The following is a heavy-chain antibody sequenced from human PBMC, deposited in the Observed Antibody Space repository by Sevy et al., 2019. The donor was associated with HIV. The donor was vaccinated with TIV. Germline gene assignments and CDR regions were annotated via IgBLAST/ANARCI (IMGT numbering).Heavy chain of an antibody. CDR3: ARESGSGWYVDS. D-gene: IGHD6-19*01. CDR1: GFTFSNYG. CDR2: IFSDGNYQ. Sequence: GGSLRLSCSTFGFTFSNYGMHWVRQAPGRGLEWVAAIFSDGNYQYYADSVKCRVTISRDNSKNTLYLQMSSLRADDTAMYYCARESGSGWYVDSWGRGTLVTVS. V-gene: IGHV3-33*08. J-gene: IGHJ4*02.